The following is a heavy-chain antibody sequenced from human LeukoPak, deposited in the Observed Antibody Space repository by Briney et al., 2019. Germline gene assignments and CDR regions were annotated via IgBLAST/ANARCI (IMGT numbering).Heavy chain of an antibody. CDR1: GFTFSSYS. CDR3: AKNPIQQLGFDP. V-gene: IGHV4-34*08. J-gene: IGHJ5*02. CDR2: INHSGST. D-gene: IGHD6-6*01. Sequence: GSLRLSCAASGFTFSSYSMNWIRQPPGKGLEWIGEINHSGSTNYNPPLKSRVTISVDTSKNQFSLKLSSVTAADTAVYYCAKNPIQQLGFDPWGQGTLVTVSS.